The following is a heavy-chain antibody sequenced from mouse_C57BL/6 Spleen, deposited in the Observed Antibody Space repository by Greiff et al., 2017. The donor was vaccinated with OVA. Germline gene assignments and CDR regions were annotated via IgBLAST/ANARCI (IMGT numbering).Heavy chain of an antibody. D-gene: IGHD4-1*01. CDR2: IYPGSGST. Sequence: QVQLKQPGAELVKPGASVKMSCKASGYTFTSYWITWVKQRPGQGLEWIGDIYPGSGSTNYNEKFKSKATMTVDTSSSTAYMQLSSLTSEDSAVYYCAREENWDLDYWGQGTTLTVSS. CDR3: AREENWDLDY. CDR1: GYTFTSYW. J-gene: IGHJ2*01. V-gene: IGHV1-55*01.